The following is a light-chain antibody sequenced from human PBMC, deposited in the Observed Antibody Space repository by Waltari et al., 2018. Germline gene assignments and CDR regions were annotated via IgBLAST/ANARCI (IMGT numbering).Light chain of an antibody. CDR3: AAWDDSLNGPV. Sequence: QSVLTQPPSVSEAPRQRVTISCSGSNSNIGSNAVNWYQQVPGKAPKLLIYYDDLLPSGVSDRFSGSKSGTSASLAISGLQSEDEADYYCAAWDDSLNGPVFGGGTKLTVL. J-gene: IGLJ3*02. V-gene: IGLV1-36*01. CDR1: NSNIGSNA. CDR2: YDD.